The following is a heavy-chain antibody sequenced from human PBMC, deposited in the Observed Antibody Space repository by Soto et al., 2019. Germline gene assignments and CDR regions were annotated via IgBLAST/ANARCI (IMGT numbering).Heavy chain of an antibody. V-gene: IGHV1-3*01. D-gene: IGHD1-26*01. CDR3: ARCGSLYWYFDL. J-gene: IGHJ2*01. CDR1: GYTFTSYA. Sequence: ASVKVSCKASGYTFTSYAMHWVRQAPGQRLEWMGWINAGNGNTKYSQKFQGRVTITRDTSASTAYMELSSLRSEDTAVYYCARCGSLYWYFDLWGRGTLVTVSS. CDR2: INAGNGNT.